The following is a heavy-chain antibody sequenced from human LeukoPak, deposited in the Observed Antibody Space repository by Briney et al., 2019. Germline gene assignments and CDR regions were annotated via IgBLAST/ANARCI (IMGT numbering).Heavy chain of an antibody. Sequence: GSLRLSCAASGFTFSSYWMHWVRQAPGKGLEWIGEINHSGSTNYNPSLKSRVTISVDTSKNQFSLKLSSVTAADTAVYYCARLDTMRSGSYNYYYYMDVWGKGATVTISS. J-gene: IGHJ6*03. V-gene: IGHV4-34*01. CDR1: GFTFSSYW. CDR2: INHSGST. D-gene: IGHD3-10*01. CDR3: ARLDTMRSGSYNYYYYMDV.